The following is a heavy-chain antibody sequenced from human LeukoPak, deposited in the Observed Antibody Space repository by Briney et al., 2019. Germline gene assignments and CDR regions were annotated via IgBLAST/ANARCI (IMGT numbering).Heavy chain of an antibody. Sequence: PGRSLRLSCAASGFTFSSYAMHWVRQAPGKGLEWVAVISYDGSNKYYADSVKGRFTISRDNSKNTLYLQMNSLRAEDTAVYYCARGHDAFDIWGQGTMVIVSS. CDR3: ARGHDAFDI. CDR1: GFTFSSYA. J-gene: IGHJ3*02. CDR2: ISYDGSNK. V-gene: IGHV3-30-3*01.